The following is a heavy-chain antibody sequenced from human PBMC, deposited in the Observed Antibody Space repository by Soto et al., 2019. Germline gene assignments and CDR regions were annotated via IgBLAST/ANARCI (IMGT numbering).Heavy chain of an antibody. D-gene: IGHD6-6*01. CDR1: GYTFTGYY. CDR2: INPNSGGT. J-gene: IGHJ4*02. CDR3: AREDTLRRNPDSSSSSDY. Sequence: QVQLVQSGAEVKKPGASVKVSCKASGYTFTGYYMHWVRQAPGQGLEWMGWINPNSGGTNYAQKFQGRVTMTRDTSISTAYVELSRLRSDDTAVYYCAREDTLRRNPDSSSSSDYWGQVTLVTVSS. V-gene: IGHV1-2*02.